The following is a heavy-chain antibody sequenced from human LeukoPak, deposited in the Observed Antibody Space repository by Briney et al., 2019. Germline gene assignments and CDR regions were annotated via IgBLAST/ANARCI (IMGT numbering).Heavy chain of an antibody. V-gene: IGHV4-34*01. Sequence: XETXSLTCAVYGGSFSGYYWSWVRQPPGKGLEWVGEINHSGSTNYNPSLKRGVTISVEKSKNQFSLKLSSVTAADTAVYYCARWLGYCSGGSCPNFDYWGQGTLVTVSS. CDR2: INHSGST. CDR1: GGSFSGYY. CDR3: ARWLGYCSGGSCPNFDY. J-gene: IGHJ4*02. D-gene: IGHD2-15*01.